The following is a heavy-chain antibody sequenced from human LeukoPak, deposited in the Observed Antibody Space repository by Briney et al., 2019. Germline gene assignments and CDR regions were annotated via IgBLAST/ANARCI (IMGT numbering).Heavy chain of an antibody. CDR3: ARNYYGSGSYFGY. Sequence: SETLSLTCTVSGGSISSYYWSWIRQPPGKGLEWIGYIYYSGSTNYNPSLKSRVTISVDTSKNQFSLKLSSLTAADTAVYYCARNYYGSGSYFGYWGQGTLVTVSS. CDR1: GGSISSYY. CDR2: IYYSGST. V-gene: IGHV4-59*01. J-gene: IGHJ4*02. D-gene: IGHD3-10*01.